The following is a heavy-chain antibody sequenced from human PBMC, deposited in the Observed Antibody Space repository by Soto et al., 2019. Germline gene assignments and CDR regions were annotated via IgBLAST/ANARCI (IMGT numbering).Heavy chain of an antibody. D-gene: IGHD4-4*01. CDR2: ISAGNGNT. Sequence: ASVKVCCKASGYAFTSYAMRWVRQSPGQRLEWMGWISAGNGNTKYSQKFQGRVTMTRDTSMSTAYMELSSLRSEDTAVYYCARGSKYGGFSRWFGPCGAGILVTVSS. V-gene: IGHV1-3*01. J-gene: IGHJ5*02. CDR3: ARGSKYGGFSRWFGP. CDR1: GYAFTSYA.